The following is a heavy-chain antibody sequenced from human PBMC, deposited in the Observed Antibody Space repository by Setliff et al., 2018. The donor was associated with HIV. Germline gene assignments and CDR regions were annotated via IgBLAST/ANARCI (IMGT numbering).Heavy chain of an antibody. Sequence: SETLSLTCVVSGDSIRNYCWSWVRQPPGKGLEWIGYIYPSVSSAYNSSLKSRASISVDTSKNQFSLKLSSVTAADTAVYFCARVRGGSSRGFLDYWSQGILVTVSS. D-gene: IGHD3-10*01. CDR3: ARVRGGSSRGFLDY. J-gene: IGHJ4*02. V-gene: IGHV4-4*08. CDR2: IYPSVSS. CDR1: GDSIRNYC.